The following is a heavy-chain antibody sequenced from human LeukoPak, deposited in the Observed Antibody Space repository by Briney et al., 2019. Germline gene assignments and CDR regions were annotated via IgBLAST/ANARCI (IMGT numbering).Heavy chain of an antibody. V-gene: IGHV1-46*01. J-gene: IGHJ4*02. D-gene: IGHD1-26*01. CDR3: ARGLSGSYSFDY. Sequence: ASVKVSCKTSGYTFTAYYMHWVRQAPGQGLEWMGIINPSGGSTSYAQKFQGRVTVTRDTSTSTVYMELSSLRSEDTAVYYCARGLSGSYSFDYWGQGTLVTVSS. CDR1: GYTFTAYY. CDR2: INPSGGST.